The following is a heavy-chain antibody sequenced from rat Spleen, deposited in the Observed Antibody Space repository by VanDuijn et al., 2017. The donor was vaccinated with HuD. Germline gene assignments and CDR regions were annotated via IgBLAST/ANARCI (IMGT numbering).Heavy chain of an antibody. CDR3: ARHRAPSYFDY. CDR1: GFSLTTNG. D-gene: IGHD3-1*01. CDR2: IWPSGST. Sequence: QVQLKESGPGLMQSSETLSLTCTVSGFSLTTNGVGWLRQPLGRGLMWMGTIWPSGSTNYNLAVQSRLSISRDTSKSQVFLKMDSLQPEDTGTYYCARHRAPSYFDYWGQGVMVTVSS. V-gene: IGHV2-72*01. J-gene: IGHJ2*01.